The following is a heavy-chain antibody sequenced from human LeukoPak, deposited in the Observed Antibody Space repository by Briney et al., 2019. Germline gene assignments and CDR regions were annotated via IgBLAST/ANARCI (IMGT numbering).Heavy chain of an antibody. CDR2: ISARGATT. CDR1: GFIFSGSG. D-gene: IGHD6-19*01. Sequence: GGSLRLSCAASGFIFSGSGMHWVRQAPGRGLESVSVISARGATTFYADSVKGRFTISRDNFKSVLYLEMNSLRAEDTAVYYCATTARVAGAWGQGTLVTVSS. J-gene: IGHJ5*02. CDR3: ATTARVAGA. V-gene: IGHV3-23*01.